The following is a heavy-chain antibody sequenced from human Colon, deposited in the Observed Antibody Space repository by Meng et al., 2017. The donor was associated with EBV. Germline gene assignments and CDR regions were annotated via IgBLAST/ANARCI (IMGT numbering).Heavy chain of an antibody. V-gene: IGHV4-39*02. CDR2: LYYSGST. CDR1: GGSISSDTYY. Sequence: QPKLQESGPGLVNASGTLPLTCTVSGGSISSDTYYWGWIGQPPGKGLEWIGSLYYSGSTYSNPSLKSRVTISVDTSKNHFSLKLSSVTAADTAVYYCARRGSRSGWYAYDYWGQGTLVTVSS. J-gene: IGHJ4*02. CDR3: ARRGSRSGWYAYDY. D-gene: IGHD6-19*01.